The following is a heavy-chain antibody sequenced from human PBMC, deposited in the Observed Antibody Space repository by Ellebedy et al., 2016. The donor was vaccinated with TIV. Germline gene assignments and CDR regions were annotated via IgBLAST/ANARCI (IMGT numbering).Heavy chain of an antibody. CDR2: IYYSVNT. Sequence: SETLSLTXTVSGGSISSGDYYWSWIRQSPGKGLEWIGHIYYSVNTDYNPSLESRVTMSVDASTTQLSLNLSSVTAADTAVYFCARLRQSRDRSHWYFDLWGRGTLVTVSS. CDR1: GGSISSGDYY. D-gene: IGHD1-14*01. V-gene: IGHV4-30-4*01. J-gene: IGHJ2*01. CDR3: ARLRQSRDRSHWYFDL.